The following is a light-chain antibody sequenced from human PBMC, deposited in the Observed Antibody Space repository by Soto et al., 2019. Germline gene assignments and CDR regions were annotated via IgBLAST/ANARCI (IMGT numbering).Light chain of an antibody. Sequence: EIVLTQSPGTLSLSPGERATLSCRASQSVSNNYLAWYQQKPGQAPRLLIYDASTRATGIPARFSGSGSGTEFTLTINSLQSEDFAVYYCQQYNYWPPLTFGGGTKVDIK. CDR3: QQYNYWPPLT. CDR1: QSVSNN. J-gene: IGKJ4*01. V-gene: IGKV3-15*01. CDR2: DAS.